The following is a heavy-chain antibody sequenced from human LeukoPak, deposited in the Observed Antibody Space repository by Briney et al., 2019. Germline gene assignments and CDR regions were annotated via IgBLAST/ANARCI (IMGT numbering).Heavy chain of an antibody. D-gene: IGHD3-10*01. J-gene: IGHJ5*02. CDR3: ARHGPNYGSGSSLNWFDP. CDR1: GGSISSSSYY. V-gene: IGHV4-39*01. Sequence: TSETLSLTCTVSGGSISSSSYYWGWIRQPPGKGLEWIVSIYYSGSTYYNPSLKSRVTISVDTSKNQFSLKLSSVTAADTAVYYCARHGPNYGSGSSLNWFDPWGQGTLVTVSS. CDR2: IYYSGST.